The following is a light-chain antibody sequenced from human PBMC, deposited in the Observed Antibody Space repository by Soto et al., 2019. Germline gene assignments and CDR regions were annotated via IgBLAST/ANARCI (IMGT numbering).Light chain of an antibody. J-gene: IGKJ2*01. CDR2: DAS. CDR1: QTINKN. V-gene: IGKV1-39*01. CDR3: QQSYNSPYT. Sequence: DIQMTQSPTSLSASVGDRVTITCRARQTINKNLNWYRHKLGKAPELLIYDASDSQAGVPSRFSGNGSGTYFTLIISGLQPEDFATYYCQQSYNSPYTFGQGTKLEIK.